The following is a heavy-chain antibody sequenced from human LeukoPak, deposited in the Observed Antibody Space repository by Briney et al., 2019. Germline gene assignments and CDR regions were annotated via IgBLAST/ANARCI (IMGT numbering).Heavy chain of an antibody. J-gene: IGHJ3*02. D-gene: IGHD6-19*01. V-gene: IGHV3-20*04. Sequence: GGSLRLSCAASGFTFDDYGMSWVRQAPGKGLEWVSGIDRNGDSTGYADSVEGRFTISRDNTDNSLFLQMSSLRAEDTAVYYCARERRQWQPFDIWGQGTMVTVSS. CDR2: IDRNGDST. CDR1: GFTFDDYG. CDR3: ARERRQWQPFDI.